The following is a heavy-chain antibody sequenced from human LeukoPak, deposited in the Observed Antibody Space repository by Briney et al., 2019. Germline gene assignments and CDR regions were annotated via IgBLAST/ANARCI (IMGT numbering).Heavy chain of an antibody. V-gene: IGHV3-23*01. D-gene: IGHD4-17*01. CDR2: ISGSGGST. CDR3: AKDRPTVTTPFDY. CDR1: GFTFRSYA. J-gene: IGHJ4*02. Sequence: GGSLRLSYAASGFTFRSYAMSWVRQAPGKGLEWVSAISGSGGSTYYADTVKGRFTISRDNSKNTLYLQMNSLRAEDTAVYYCAKDRPTVTTPFDYWGQGTLVTVSS.